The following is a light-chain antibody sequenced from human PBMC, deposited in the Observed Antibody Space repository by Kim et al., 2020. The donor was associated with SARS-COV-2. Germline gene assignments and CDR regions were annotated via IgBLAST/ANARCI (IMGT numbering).Light chain of an antibody. CDR2: AAS. CDR1: QSISSY. J-gene: IGKJ4*01. CDR3: QQSHSTLT. V-gene: IGKV1-39*01. Sequence: SASGGDRVNITCRPSQSISSYLNWYQQKPGKAPKLLIYAASSLQSGVPSRFSGSGSGTDFTLTISSLQSEDFATYYCQQSHSTLTFGGGTKVDIK.